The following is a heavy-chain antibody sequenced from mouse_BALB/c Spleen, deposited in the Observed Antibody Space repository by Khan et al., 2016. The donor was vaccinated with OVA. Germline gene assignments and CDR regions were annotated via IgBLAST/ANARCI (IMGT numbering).Heavy chain of an antibody. D-gene: IGHD2-4*01. CDR3: ARNDYYDYAPFPY. Sequence: EVQLQESGPGLVKPSQSLSLTCTVTGYSITSEYTWNWIRQFPGNKLEWMGFISYSGNNSYNPSLKSRISITRDTSKNQFFLQFNSVTSEYTATYYCARNDYYDYAPFPYWGQGTLVTVSA. J-gene: IGHJ3*01. V-gene: IGHV3-2*02. CDR2: ISYSGNN. CDR1: GYSITSEYT.